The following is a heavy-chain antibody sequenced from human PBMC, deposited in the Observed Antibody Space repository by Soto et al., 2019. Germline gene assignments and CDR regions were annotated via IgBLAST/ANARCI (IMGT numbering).Heavy chain of an antibody. J-gene: IGHJ6*03. CDR1: GFTFSSYD. V-gene: IGHV3-13*01. CDR3: ARVVRGYCSGGSCYGGSYYYYMDV. D-gene: IGHD2-15*01. Sequence: EVQLVESGGGLVQPGGSLRLSCAASGFTFSSYDMHWVRQATGKGREWVSAIGTAGDTYYPGSVKGRFNISRENAKNSLYLQMNSLRAGDTAVYYCARVVRGYCSGGSCYGGSYYYYMDVWGKGTTVTVSS. CDR2: IGTAGDT.